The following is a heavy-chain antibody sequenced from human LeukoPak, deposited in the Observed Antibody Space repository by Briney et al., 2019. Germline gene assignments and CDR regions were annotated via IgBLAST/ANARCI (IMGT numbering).Heavy chain of an antibody. D-gene: IGHD3-3*01. V-gene: IGHV4-34*01. CDR2: INHSGST. CDR3: ARSGYYDSWSVTGYYYGMDV. Sequence: SETLSLTCAVYGGSFSGYYWSWIRQPPGKGLEWIGEINHSGSTNYNPSLKSRVTISVDTSKNQFSLKLSSVTAADTAVYYCARSGYYDSWSVTGYYYGMDVWGQGTTVTVSS. J-gene: IGHJ6*02. CDR1: GGSFSGYY.